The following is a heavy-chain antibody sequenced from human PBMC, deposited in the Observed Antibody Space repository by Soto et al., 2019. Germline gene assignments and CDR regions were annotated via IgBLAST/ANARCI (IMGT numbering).Heavy chain of an antibody. V-gene: IGHV1-46*01. J-gene: IGHJ6*02. D-gene: IGHD2-2*01. CDR3: ARGHCSSPTCPLYYYYGMDV. Sequence: ASVKVSCMASGYTFTSYYIHWVRQAPGQGLEWMAIINPNSGFTSLAQKFQGRVTMTRDTSTSTVYMALSSLRSEDTAVYFCARGHCSSPTCPLYYYYGMDVWGQGTTVTVSS. CDR1: GYTFTSYY. CDR2: INPNSGFT.